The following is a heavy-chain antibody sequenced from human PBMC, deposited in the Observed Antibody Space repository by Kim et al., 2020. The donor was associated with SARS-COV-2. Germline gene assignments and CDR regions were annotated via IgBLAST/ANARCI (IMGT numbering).Heavy chain of an antibody. CDR1: GGSISSSSYY. V-gene: IGHV4-39*07. D-gene: IGHD2-2*01. CDR3: ARDPIVVVPLRYYYYGMDV. Sequence: SETLSLTCTVSGGSISSSSYYWGWIRQPPGKGLEWIGSIYYSGSTYYNPSLKSRVTISVDTSKNQFSLKLSSVTAADTAVYYCARDPIVVVPLRYYYYGMDVWGQGTTVTVSS. CDR2: IYYSGST. J-gene: IGHJ6*02.